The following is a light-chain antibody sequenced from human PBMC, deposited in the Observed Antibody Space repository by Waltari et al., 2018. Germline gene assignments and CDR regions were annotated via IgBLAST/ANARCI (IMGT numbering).Light chain of an antibody. CDR2: KAS. CDR1: QTINNW. CDR3: QQFSSFPWT. Sequence: DIQMTQSPSSLSASVGDRVTITCRASQTINNWLAWYQQKPGKAPKLLIYKASTLESCIPSRFSGSGSGTEFTLTISSLQPGDFATYYCQQFSSFPWTFGHGTKVEIK. J-gene: IGKJ1*01. V-gene: IGKV1-5*03.